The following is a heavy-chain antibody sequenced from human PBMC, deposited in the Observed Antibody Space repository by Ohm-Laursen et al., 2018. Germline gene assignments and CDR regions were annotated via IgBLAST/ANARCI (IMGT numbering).Heavy chain of an antibody. CDR2: IDASGGTI. J-gene: IGHJ1*01. CDR1: GFTFGTYS. D-gene: IGHD4/OR15-4a*01. Sequence: SLRLSCSASGFTFGTYSMNWVRQAPGKGLEWLSYIDASGGTIYYADSVKGRFTISRDNARNSLYLQMNSLRADDTAVYYCARVSNYPRKDFQHWGQGTLVTVSS. CDR3: ARVSNYPRKDFQH. V-gene: IGHV3-48*04.